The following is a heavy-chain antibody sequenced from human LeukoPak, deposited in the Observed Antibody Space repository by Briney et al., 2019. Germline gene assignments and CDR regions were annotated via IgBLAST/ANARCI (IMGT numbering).Heavy chain of an antibody. Sequence: GASVKVSCKASGYTFTSYYMHWVRQAPGQGLEWMGWINPNSGGTNYAQKFQGRVTMTRDTSISTAYMELSRLRSDDTAVYYCARDGWRYCSSTSCYLTPYNWFDPWGQGTLVTVSS. CDR1: GYTFTSYY. D-gene: IGHD2-2*01. CDR3: ARDGWRYCSSTSCYLTPYNWFDP. CDR2: INPNSGGT. V-gene: IGHV1-2*02. J-gene: IGHJ5*02.